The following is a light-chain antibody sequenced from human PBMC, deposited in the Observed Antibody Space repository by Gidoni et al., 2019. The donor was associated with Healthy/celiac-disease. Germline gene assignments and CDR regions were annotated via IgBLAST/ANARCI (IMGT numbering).Light chain of an antibody. CDR1: QSVSSY. CDR2: DAS. CDR3: QQRSNWPFT. J-gene: IGKJ4*01. V-gene: IGKV3-11*01. Sequence: DIVLTQSPATLSLSPGARATLSCRASQSVSSYLAWYQQKPGQAPRLLIYDASNRATGIPARFSGSGSGTDFTLTISSLEPEDFAVYYCQQRSNWPFTFGGGTKVEIK.